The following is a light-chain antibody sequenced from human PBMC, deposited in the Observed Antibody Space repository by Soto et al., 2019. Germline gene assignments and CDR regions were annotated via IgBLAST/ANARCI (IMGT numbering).Light chain of an antibody. J-gene: IGKJ4*01. CDR1: QSVSGY. Sequence: EIVLTQSPATLSLSPGNRATLSCRASQSVSGYLAWYQQKPGQAPRLLIYDASNRATGIPARFSGSGSGTDFTLTITSLEPEDFEVYYCQQRSDWPSTFGRGTMVEI. CDR2: DAS. V-gene: IGKV3-11*01. CDR3: QQRSDWPST.